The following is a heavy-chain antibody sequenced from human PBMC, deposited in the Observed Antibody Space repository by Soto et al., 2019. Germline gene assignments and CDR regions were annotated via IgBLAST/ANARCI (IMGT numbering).Heavy chain of an antibody. Sequence: EVQLLESGGGLVQPGGSLRLSCAASGFTFSSYGMSWVRQAPGKGLEWVSSISGGGGSTYYADSVKGRLTISRDNSKNTLYLQVSSLRAEDTAVYYCANRNDYGSGSYFPFDHCGQGTLVTVSS. CDR3: ANRNDYGSGSYFPFDH. CDR1: GFTFSSYG. J-gene: IGHJ4*02. V-gene: IGHV3-23*01. D-gene: IGHD3-10*01. CDR2: ISGGGGST.